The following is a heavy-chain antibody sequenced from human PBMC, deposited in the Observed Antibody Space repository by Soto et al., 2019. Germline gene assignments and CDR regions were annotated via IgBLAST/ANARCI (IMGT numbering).Heavy chain of an antibody. D-gene: IGHD6-19*01. CDR2: ISYDGSNK. Sequence: QVQLVESGGGVVQPGRSLRLSCAASGFTFSSYAMNWVRQAPGKGLEWVAVISYDGSNKKYADSVKGRFTISRDNSKNMLYLQMNSLRAEDTAVYYCARGYSSGWGGYFDYWGQGTLVTVSS. V-gene: IGHV3-30-3*01. CDR3: ARGYSSGWGGYFDY. J-gene: IGHJ4*02. CDR1: GFTFSSYA.